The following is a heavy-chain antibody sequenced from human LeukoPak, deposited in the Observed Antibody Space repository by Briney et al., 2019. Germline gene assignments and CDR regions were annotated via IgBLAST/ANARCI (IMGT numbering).Heavy chain of an antibody. CDR1: GFTFGSFA. Sequence: GGSLRLSCAAFGFTFGSFAMTWVRQPPGKGMEWVSTVSGSAGRTDYADSVKGRFTISRDNLKNTLYLQMNGLRVEDTAVYYCAKNRGHCVDGVCHNYYYMDVWGRGTTVTVSS. CDR3: AKNRGHCVDGVCHNYYYMDV. J-gene: IGHJ6*03. D-gene: IGHD2-8*02. CDR2: VSGSAGRT. V-gene: IGHV3-23*01.